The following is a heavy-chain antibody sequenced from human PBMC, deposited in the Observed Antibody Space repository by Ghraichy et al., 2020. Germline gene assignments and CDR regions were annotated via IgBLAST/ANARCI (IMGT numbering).Heavy chain of an antibody. CDR1: GFTFSSYA. V-gene: IGHV3-23*01. Sequence: GGSLRLSCAASGFTFSSYAMSWVRQAPGKGLEWVSTISGSGDSTYYADSVKGRFTISRDNSKNTLYLQMNSLRAGDTAVYFCAKDQELELHFDYWGQGTLVTVSS. CDR3: AKDQELELHFDY. D-gene: IGHD1-7*01. J-gene: IGHJ4*02. CDR2: ISGSGDST.